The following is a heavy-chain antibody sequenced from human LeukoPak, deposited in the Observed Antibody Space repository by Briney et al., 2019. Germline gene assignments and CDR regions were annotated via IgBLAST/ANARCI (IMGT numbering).Heavy chain of an antibody. CDR1: GFTSISYW. V-gene: IGHV3-7*01. CDR3: ARVSSKTTVRGLITKKNYYYYYMDV. J-gene: IGHJ6*03. D-gene: IGHD3-10*01. Sequence: GSLRLSCAASGFTSISYWMNWVRQAPGKGLEWVANIKQDGSEKYYVDSVKGRFTISRDNAKNSLYLQMNSLRAEDTAVYYCARVSSKTTVRGLITKKNYYYYYMDVWGKGTTVTISS. CDR2: IKQDGSEK.